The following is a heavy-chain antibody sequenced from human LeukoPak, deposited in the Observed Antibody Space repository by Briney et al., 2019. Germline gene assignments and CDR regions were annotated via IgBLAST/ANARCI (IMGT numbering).Heavy chain of an antibody. CDR2: ISSSSSYT. CDR1: GFTFSDYY. CDR3: ARERPAALLGAFDI. V-gene: IGHV3-11*06. J-gene: IGHJ3*02. Sequence: GGSLRLSCAASGFTFSDYYMGWIRQAPGKGLEWVSYISSSSSYTNNADSVKGRFTISRDNAKNSLYLQMNSLRAEDTAVYYCARERPAALLGAFDIWGQGTMVTVSS. D-gene: IGHD2-2*01.